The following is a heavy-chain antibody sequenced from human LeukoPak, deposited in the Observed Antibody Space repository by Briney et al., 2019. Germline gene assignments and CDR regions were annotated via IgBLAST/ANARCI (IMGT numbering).Heavy chain of an antibody. CDR2: LYPGHSDT. CDR3: ARQSGSSRSLGTDAFDI. D-gene: IGHD6-19*01. V-gene: IGHV5-51*01. J-gene: IGHJ3*02. CDR1: GSIFTSYW. Sequence: GASLQISCMCLGSIFTSYWIGWVRQMPGEGLEWMGILYPGHSDTRYSPSFQGQVTISADKTISTAYLQWSSLKASDTAMYYCARQSGSSRSLGTDAFDIWGQGTMVSVSS.